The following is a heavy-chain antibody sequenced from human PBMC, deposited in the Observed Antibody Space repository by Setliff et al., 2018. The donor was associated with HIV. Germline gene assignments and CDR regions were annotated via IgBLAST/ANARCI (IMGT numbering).Heavy chain of an antibody. J-gene: IGHJ5*02. V-gene: IGHV4-31*03. Sequence: SETLSLTCSVSGVSIVSGGFYFSWIRQHPGKGLEWLGTVYYTGKTYYNPSLQSRLTMSADTSKNQLYLKMNSVTAADTAVYYCATQPGYYDILTGYPKGWFDPWGQGTLVTVSS. CDR1: GVSIVSGGFY. CDR2: VYYTGKT. CDR3: ATQPGYYDILTGYPKGWFDP. D-gene: IGHD3-9*01.